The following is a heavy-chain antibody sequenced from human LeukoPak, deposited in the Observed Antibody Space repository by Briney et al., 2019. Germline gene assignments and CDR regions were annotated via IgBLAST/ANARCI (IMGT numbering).Heavy chain of an antibody. CDR3: ARDSLTPYYDILTGYLDY. J-gene: IGHJ4*02. CDR2: INWNGGST. D-gene: IGHD3-9*01. CDR1: GFTFDDYG. V-gene: IGHV3-20*04. Sequence: GSLRLSCAASGFTFDDYGMSWVRQAPGKGLEWVSGINWNGGSTYYANSVKGRFTISRDNSKNTLYPQMGSLRAEDMAVYYCARDSLTPYYDILTGYLDYWGQGTLVTVSS.